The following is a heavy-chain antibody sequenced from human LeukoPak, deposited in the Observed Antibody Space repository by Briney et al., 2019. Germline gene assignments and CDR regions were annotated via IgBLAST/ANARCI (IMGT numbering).Heavy chain of an antibody. D-gene: IGHD3-22*01. CDR3: ARRAGDYSHPYDY. CDR1: GFTFSSYD. V-gene: IGHV3-30*02. Sequence: GGSLRLSCAASGFTFSSYDMHWVRQAPGKGLEWVSFIRYDGNNKYYADSVKGRFTISRDSSKNTLYLQMNSLRAEDTAVYYCARRAGDYSHPYDYWGQGTLVTVSS. J-gene: IGHJ4*02. CDR2: IRYDGNNK.